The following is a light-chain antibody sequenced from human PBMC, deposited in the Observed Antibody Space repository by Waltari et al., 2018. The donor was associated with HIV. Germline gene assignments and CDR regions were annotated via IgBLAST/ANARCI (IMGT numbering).Light chain of an antibody. CDR2: EAA. Sequence: EVVMTQSPPTLSVAPGQGATISCRASQSISAKVAWYQQRPGQAPRLLIYEAATRPTGIPARFSGSGSGTEFTLTISNLQSEDFATYFCQQYDSGPRGITFGQGTMLEIK. CDR1: QSISAK. CDR3: QQYDSGPRGIT. J-gene: IGKJ2*01. V-gene: IGKV3-15*01.